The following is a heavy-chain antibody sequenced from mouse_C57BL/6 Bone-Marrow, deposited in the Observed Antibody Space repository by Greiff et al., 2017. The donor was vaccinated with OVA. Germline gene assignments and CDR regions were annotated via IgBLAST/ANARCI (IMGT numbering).Heavy chain of an antibody. CDR2: IDPGNGDT. D-gene: IGHD2-1*01. J-gene: IGHJ2*01. CDR1: GFNIKDDY. CDR3: TSYGNLDY. V-gene: IGHV14-4*01. Sequence: VHVKQSGAELVRPGASVKLSCTASGFNIKDDYMHWVKQRPEQGLEWIGWIDPGNGDTEYASKFQGKATITADTSSNTAYLQLSSLTSEDTAVYYCTSYGNLDYWGQGTTLTVSS.